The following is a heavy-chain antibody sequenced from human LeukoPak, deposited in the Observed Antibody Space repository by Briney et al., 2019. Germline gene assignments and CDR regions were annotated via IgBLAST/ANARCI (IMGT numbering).Heavy chain of an antibody. Sequence: GGSLRLSCAASGFTFSSYAMSWVRQAPGKGLEWVSYISSSSSTIYYADSVKGRFTISRDNAKNSLYLQMNSLRAEDTAVYYCAREGYGGLYYYGMDVWGQGTTVTVSS. J-gene: IGHJ6*02. CDR1: GFTFSSYA. V-gene: IGHV3-48*01. D-gene: IGHD4-23*01. CDR3: AREGYGGLYYYGMDV. CDR2: ISSSSSTI.